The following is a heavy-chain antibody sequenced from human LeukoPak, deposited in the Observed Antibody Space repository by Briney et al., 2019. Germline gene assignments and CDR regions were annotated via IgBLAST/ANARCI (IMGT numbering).Heavy chain of an antibody. D-gene: IGHD2-2*01. CDR3: ARRSGYVDY. V-gene: IGHV5-51*01. CDR1: GYIFTNYW. Sequence: GESLKISCKGSGYIFTNYWIGWVRPMPGKGLEWVGIIYPGDFDTRYSPSFQGQVTISADNSISTAYLQWNSLKASDTGMYYCARRSGYVDYWGQGTLVTVSS. CDR2: IYPGDFDT. J-gene: IGHJ4*02.